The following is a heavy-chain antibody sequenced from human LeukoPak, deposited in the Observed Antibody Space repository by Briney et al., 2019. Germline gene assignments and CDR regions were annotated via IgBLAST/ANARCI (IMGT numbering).Heavy chain of an antibody. CDR2: IDSSSNHI. CDR3: GRARIKGFRVKGVDPFVI. V-gene: IGHV3-21*01. D-gene: IGHD2-8*01. J-gene: IGHJ3*02. CDR1: GLQFREYS. Sequence: GGSLRLSCAASGLQFREYSMNWVRLAPGKGLEWVSYIDSSSNHIYYADSIRGRFTVSRDDAGNSLSLHMNSLSVDDTAVYYCGRARIKGFRVKGVDPFVIWGKGKTVAVFS.